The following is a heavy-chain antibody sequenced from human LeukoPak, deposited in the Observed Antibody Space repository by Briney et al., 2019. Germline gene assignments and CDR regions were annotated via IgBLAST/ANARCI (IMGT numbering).Heavy chain of an antibody. CDR2: IIPIFGTA. J-gene: IGHJ4*02. CDR3: ARGRMAGTYVFDS. V-gene: IGHV1-69*13. CDR1: GDTFSSYA. D-gene: IGHD6-19*01. Sequence: GASVTVSCKASGDTFSSYAISWVRQAPGQGLEWMGGIIPIFGTANYAQKFQGRVAITADESTSTAYMELSSLRSEDTAVYCCARGRMAGTYVFDSWGQGTLVTVSS.